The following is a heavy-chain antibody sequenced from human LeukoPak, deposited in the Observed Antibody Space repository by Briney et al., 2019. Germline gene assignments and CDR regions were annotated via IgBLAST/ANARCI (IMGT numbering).Heavy chain of an antibody. Sequence: GASVKDSCKASGGTFSSYAIRWVRQAPGQGREWMGGIIPFFGSANYAQKCQGRVTITADESTSSAYMELSSLRSEDTAVYYCARDPPGGAAADAALDYWGQGTLVTVSS. CDR1: GGTFSSYA. J-gene: IGHJ4*02. CDR3: ARDPPGGAAADAALDY. CDR2: IIPFFGSA. D-gene: IGHD6-13*01. V-gene: IGHV1-69*13.